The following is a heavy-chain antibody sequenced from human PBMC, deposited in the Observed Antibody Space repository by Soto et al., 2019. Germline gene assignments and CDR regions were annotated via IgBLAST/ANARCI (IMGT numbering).Heavy chain of an antibody. CDR1: GGTFSSYA. CDR2: IIPIFGTA. CDR3: ARTNYYGSGSYYSSFDY. V-gene: IGHV1-69*01. Sequence: QVQLVQSGAEVKKPGSSVKVSCKASGGTFSSYAISWVRQAPGQGLEWMGGIIPIFGTANYAQKFQGRVTKTADESTSTAYMELSSLRSEDTAVYYCARTNYYGSGSYYSSFDYWGQGTLVTVSS. D-gene: IGHD3-10*01. J-gene: IGHJ4*02.